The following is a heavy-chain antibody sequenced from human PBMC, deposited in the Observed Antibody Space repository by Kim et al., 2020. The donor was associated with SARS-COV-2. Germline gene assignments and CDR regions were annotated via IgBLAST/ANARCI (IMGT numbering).Heavy chain of an antibody. J-gene: IGHJ4*02. Sequence: SVKVSCKASGGTFSSYAISWVRQAPGQGLEWMGRIIPILGIANYAQKFQGRVTITADKSTSTAYMELSSLRSEDTAVYYCASLPQAGWLRLSDFDYWGQGALVTVSP. V-gene: IGHV1-69*04. CDR3: ASLPQAGWLRLSDFDY. CDR1: GGTFSSYA. CDR2: IIPILGIA. D-gene: IGHD5-12*01.